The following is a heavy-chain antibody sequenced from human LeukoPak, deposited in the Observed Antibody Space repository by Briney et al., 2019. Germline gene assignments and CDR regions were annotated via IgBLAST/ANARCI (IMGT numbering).Heavy chain of an antibody. V-gene: IGHV4-38-2*02. CDR2: IYHSGST. CDR1: GYSISSGYY. CDR3: ARDGYCSGGSCSFDY. J-gene: IGHJ4*02. D-gene: IGHD2-15*01. Sequence: PSETLSLTCAVSGYSISSGYYWGWIRQPPGKGLEWIGSIYHSGSTNYNPSLKSRVTISVDTSKNQFSLKLSSVTAADTAVYYCARDGYCSGGSCSFDYWGQGTLVTVSS.